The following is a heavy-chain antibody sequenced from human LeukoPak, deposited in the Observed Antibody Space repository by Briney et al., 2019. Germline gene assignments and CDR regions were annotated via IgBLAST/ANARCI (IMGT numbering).Heavy chain of an antibody. V-gene: IGHV4-59*01. CDR1: GGSISSYY. CDR2: IYYGGST. CDR3: ARGYDINGYYYYYGMDV. J-gene: IGHJ6*02. Sequence: KPSETLSLTCTVSGGSISSYYWSWIRQPPGKGLEWIGYIYYGGSTNYNPSLKSRVTISVDTSKNQFSLKLSSVTAADTAVYYCARGYDINGYYYYYGMDVWGQGTTVTVSS. D-gene: IGHD3-9*01.